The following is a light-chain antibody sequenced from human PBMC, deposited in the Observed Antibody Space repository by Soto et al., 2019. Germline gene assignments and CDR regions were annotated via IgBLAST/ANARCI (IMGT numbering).Light chain of an antibody. CDR1: SSDVGGYNY. J-gene: IGLJ2*01. CDR2: DVT. CDR3: SSYTSSNTVI. V-gene: IGLV2-14*01. Sequence: QSALTQPASVSGSPEQSITISCTGNSSDVGGYNYVSWYQQHPGKAPKLMIYDVTNRPSGVSNRFSGSKSGNTASLTSSGLQADDEADYYCSSYTSSNTVIFGGGTKLTVL.